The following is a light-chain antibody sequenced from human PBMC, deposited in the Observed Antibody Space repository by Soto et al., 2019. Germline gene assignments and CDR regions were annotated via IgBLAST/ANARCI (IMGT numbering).Light chain of an antibody. Sequence: EIVMTQSPATLSVSPGERVTLSCRASQSVRSNLAWYQQKPGQAPRLLIYGASTRATGIPVRFSGSGSGTEFTLTISSLQSEDFAVYYCQQYRHWPLTFGGGTKVEIK. CDR3: QQYRHWPLT. CDR1: QSVRSN. CDR2: GAS. J-gene: IGKJ4*01. V-gene: IGKV3-15*01.